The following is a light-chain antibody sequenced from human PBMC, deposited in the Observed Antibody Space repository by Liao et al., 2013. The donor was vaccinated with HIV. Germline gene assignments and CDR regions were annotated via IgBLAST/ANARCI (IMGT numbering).Light chain of an antibody. Sequence: SYALTQTPSVSVSPGQTASITCSGLTLGEKYVSWYQQRPGQSPVMVIYENIKRPSGIPERFSGSNSGNTATLTISGTQAMDEADFYCQAWDGTTVVFGGGTKLTVL. CDR1: TLGEKY. CDR2: ENI. J-gene: IGLJ3*02. V-gene: IGLV3-1*01. CDR3: QAWDGTTVV.